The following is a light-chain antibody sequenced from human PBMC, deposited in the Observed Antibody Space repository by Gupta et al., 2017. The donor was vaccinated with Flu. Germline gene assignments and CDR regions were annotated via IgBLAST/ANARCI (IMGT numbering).Light chain of an antibody. CDR3: RQSDSTAQA. CDR1: QSISSH. V-gene: IGKV1-39*01. CDR2: AAS. J-gene: IGKJ1*01. Sequence: DIQMTQSPSSLSASVGDRVTITCRASQSISSHLHWYQQKPGKAPKLLIYAASSFQSEVPSRYRGSGSGRDISLSIIRLLLQDFATSYSRQSDSTAQAFGQGTKVEIK.